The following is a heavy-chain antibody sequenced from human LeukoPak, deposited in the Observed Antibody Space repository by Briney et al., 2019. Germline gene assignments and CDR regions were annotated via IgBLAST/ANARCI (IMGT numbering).Heavy chain of an antibody. Sequence: GASVMLSCKASGYTCTSYDINWVRQATGQGLEWMGWMNPNSGNTGYAQRFQGRVTMTRNTSISTAYMDLSSLRSEDTAVYYCARDDRVTGTTFDYWGQGTLVTVSS. D-gene: IGHD1-7*01. CDR2: MNPNSGNT. J-gene: IGHJ4*02. V-gene: IGHV1-8*01. CDR3: ARDDRVTGTTFDY. CDR1: GYTCTSYD.